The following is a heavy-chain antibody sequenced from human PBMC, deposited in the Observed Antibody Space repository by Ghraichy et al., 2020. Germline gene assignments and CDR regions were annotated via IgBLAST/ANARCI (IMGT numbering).Heavy chain of an antibody. J-gene: IGHJ6*02. Sequence: GGSLRLSCAASGFTFSDSDMHWVRQASGKGLEWVGRIRSKANSYATAYAASVTGRFTISRDDSKNTAYLAMNSLKTEDTAIYYCTRYEVMIKMAVWGQGTTVTVSS. V-gene: IGHV3-73*01. CDR2: IRSKANSYAT. CDR1: GFTFSDSD. CDR3: TRYEVMIKMAV. D-gene: IGHD3-16*01.